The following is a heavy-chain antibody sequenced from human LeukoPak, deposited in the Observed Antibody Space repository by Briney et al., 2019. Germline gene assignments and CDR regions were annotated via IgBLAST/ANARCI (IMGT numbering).Heavy chain of an antibody. CDR2: INSDGSST. CDR3: ERSKYSSDAFDI. D-gene: IGHD6-6*01. CDR1: GFTFSSYW. J-gene: IGHJ3*02. Sequence: GGSLRLSCAASGFTFSSYWMHWVRQAPGKGLVWVSRINSDGSSTSYADSVKGRFTISRDNAKNTLYLQMNSLRAEDTAVYYCERSKYSSDAFDIWAQGTMVTVSS. V-gene: IGHV3-74*01.